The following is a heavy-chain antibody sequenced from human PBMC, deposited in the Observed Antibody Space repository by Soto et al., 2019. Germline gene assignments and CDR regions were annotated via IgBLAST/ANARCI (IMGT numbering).Heavy chain of an antibody. Sequence: PSETLSLTCTVSGGSISSGGYYWSWIRQHPGKGLEWIGYIYYSGSTYYNPSLKSRVTISVDTSKNQFSLKLSSVTAADTAVYYCARDRSGYEIDYWGQGTLVTV. D-gene: IGHD5-12*01. V-gene: IGHV4-31*03. J-gene: IGHJ4*02. CDR2: IYYSGST. CDR3: ARDRSGYEIDY. CDR1: GGSISSGGYY.